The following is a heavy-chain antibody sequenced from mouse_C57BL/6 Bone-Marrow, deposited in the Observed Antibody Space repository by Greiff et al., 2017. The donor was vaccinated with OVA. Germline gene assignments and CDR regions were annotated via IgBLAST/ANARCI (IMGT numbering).Heavy chain of an antibody. D-gene: IGHD3-1*01. CDR1: GFTFSSYA. J-gene: IGHJ1*03. CDR3: ARDRELLYWYFDV. CDR2: ISDGGSYT. Sequence: EVQVVESGGGLVKPGGSLKLSCAASGFTFSSYAMSWVRQTPEKRLEWVATISDGGSYTYYPDNVKGRFTISRDNAKNNLYLQMSHLKSEDTAMYYCARDRELLYWYFDVWGTGTTVTVSS. V-gene: IGHV5-4*01.